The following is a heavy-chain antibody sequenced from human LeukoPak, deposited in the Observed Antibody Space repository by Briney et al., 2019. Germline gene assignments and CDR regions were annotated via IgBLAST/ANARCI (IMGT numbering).Heavy chain of an antibody. J-gene: IGHJ4*02. CDR2: ISSSGSTI. Sequence: GGSLRLSCAASGFTFSSYEMNWVRQAPGKGLEWVSYISSSGSTIYYADSVKGRFTISRDNSKNTLYLQMNSLRAEDTAVYYCAKDFGLIAAAGTFDYWGQGTLVTVSS. CDR3: AKDFGLIAAAGTFDY. D-gene: IGHD6-13*01. V-gene: IGHV3-48*03. CDR1: GFTFSSYE.